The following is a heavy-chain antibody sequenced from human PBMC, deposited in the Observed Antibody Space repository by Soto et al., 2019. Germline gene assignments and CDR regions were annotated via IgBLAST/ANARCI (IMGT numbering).Heavy chain of an antibody. CDR2: IKSETDGGAT. J-gene: IGHJ4*02. Sequence: EVQLVESGGGLVKPGGSLRLSCAASGFIVSNAWVNWVRQAPGKGLEWVGRIKSETDGGATDYGTPVEDRFTISRDDSKSTLYLQMNSLKTEDTAVYYCTTDKSYWGQGTLVTVSA. V-gene: IGHV3-15*07. CDR1: GFIVSNAW. CDR3: TTDKSY.